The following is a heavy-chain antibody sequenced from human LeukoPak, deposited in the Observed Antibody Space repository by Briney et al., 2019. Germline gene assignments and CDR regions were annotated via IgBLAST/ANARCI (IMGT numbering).Heavy chain of an antibody. J-gene: IGHJ4*02. CDR2: ISSSGSTI. D-gene: IGHD3-10*01. Sequence: GGSLRLSCAASGFTFSIYSINWVRQAPGKGLEWVSYISSSGSTIYYADSVKGRFTISRDNAKNSLYLQMNSLRAEDTAVYYCAKDRPRTFYYGSGSPDYWGQGTLVTVSS. V-gene: IGHV3-48*04. CDR1: GFTFSIYS. CDR3: AKDRPRTFYYGSGSPDY.